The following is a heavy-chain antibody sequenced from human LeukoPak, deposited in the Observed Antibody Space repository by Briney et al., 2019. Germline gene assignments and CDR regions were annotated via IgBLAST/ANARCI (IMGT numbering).Heavy chain of an antibody. J-gene: IGHJ3*02. CDR1: GFTFSSYA. Sequence: GGSLRLSCAASGFTFSSYAMSWVRQAPGKGLEWVSAISGSGGSTYYADSVKGRFAISRDNSKNTLYLQMNSLRAEDTAVYYCAKDREAIRDYGSSGYYSAFDIWGQGTMVTVSS. CDR2: ISGSGGST. D-gene: IGHD3-22*01. CDR3: AKDREAIRDYGSSGYYSAFDI. V-gene: IGHV3-23*01.